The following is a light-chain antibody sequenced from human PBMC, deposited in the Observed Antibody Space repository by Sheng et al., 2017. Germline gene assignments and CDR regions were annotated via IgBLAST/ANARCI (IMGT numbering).Light chain of an antibody. Sequence: QLTQSPSSLSASVGDRVTITCRASQGFNSHLAWYQQKPGKAPKFLIDAASTLQSGDPSRFSGSRSGTDFTLTIRSLQPEDVATYYCQKYNSAPWTFGQGTKVEIK. J-gene: IGKJ1*01. CDR3: QKYNSAPWT. CDR2: AAS. V-gene: IGKV1-9*01. CDR1: QGFNSH.